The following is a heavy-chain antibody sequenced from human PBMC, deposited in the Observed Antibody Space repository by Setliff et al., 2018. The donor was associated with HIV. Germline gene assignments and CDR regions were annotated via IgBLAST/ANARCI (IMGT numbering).Heavy chain of an antibody. CDR3: ARQFDS. CDR2: MYYSGTT. Sequence: SETLSLTCTVSGDPISSGSYYWGWIRQPPGKGLEWIGSMYYSGTTYYNPSLKSRVTISVDTSKSQFSLKLSSVTAADTAVYYCARQFDSWGQGTLVTVSS. CDR1: GDPISSGSYY. V-gene: IGHV4-39*01. J-gene: IGHJ4*02.